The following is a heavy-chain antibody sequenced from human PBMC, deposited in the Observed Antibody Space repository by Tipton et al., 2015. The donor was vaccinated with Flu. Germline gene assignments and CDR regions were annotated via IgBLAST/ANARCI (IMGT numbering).Heavy chain of an antibody. Sequence: TLSLTCTVSGGSITSFYWSWIRQPPGKGLEWIGYIYFSGTTSYNPSLKSRVTMSVDTSKSQFSLNLSSVTAADSAVYYCARGNFYGPGTNDYWGQGTLVTVSS. CDR3: ARGNFYGPGTNDY. V-gene: IGHV4-59*01. J-gene: IGHJ4*02. CDR1: GGSITSFY. CDR2: IYFSGTT. D-gene: IGHD3-10*01.